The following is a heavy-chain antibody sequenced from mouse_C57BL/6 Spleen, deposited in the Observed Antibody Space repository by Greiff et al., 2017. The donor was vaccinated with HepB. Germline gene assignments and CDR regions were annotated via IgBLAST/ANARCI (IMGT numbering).Heavy chain of an antibody. V-gene: IGHV1-66*01. J-gene: IGHJ3*01. Sequence: VQLQQSGPELVKPGASVKISCKASGYSFTSYYIHWVKQRPGQGLEWIGWIYPGSGNTKYNEKFKGKATLTADTSSSTAYMQLSSLTSEDSAVYYCARRTYYGSSYEGFAYWGQGTLVTVSA. CDR2: IYPGSGNT. D-gene: IGHD1-1*01. CDR1: GYSFTSYY. CDR3: ARRTYYGSSYEGFAY.